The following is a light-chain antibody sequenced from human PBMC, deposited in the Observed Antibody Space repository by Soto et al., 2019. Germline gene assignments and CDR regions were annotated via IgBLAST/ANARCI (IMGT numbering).Light chain of an antibody. Sequence: LKRSPGTLSLTPGERATLACRCSQSVSISYLAWYQQKPGQAPRLLIYGASSRATGIPERFSGSGYGTDFTLPLSRLAPEDFAVYYCQQYGSPSWTFGEGTKVDIK. CDR1: QSVSISY. J-gene: IGKJ1*01. CDR3: QQYGSPSWT. CDR2: GAS. V-gene: IGKV3-20*01.